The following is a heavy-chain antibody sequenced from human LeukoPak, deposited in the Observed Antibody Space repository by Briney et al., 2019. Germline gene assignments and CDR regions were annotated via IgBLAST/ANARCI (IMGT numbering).Heavy chain of an antibody. CDR3: ASAKCSGGSCYYGWFDP. V-gene: IGHV4-61*05. D-gene: IGHD2-15*01. J-gene: IGHJ5*02. CDR2: IYYSGST. CDR1: GGSISSSSYY. Sequence: PSETLSLTCTVSGGSISSSSYYWSWIRQPPGKGLEWIGYIYYSGSTNYNPSLKSRVTISVDTSKNQFSLKLSSVTAADTAVYYCASAKCSGGSCYYGWFDPWGQGTLVTVSS.